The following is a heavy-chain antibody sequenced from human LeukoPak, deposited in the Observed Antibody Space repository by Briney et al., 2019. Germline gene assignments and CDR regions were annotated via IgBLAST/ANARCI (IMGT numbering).Heavy chain of an antibody. D-gene: IGHD7-27*01. J-gene: IGHJ3*01. Sequence: GGSLRLSCAASGFTFSSYSMNWVRQTPGKGLEWVSSISATSSYIYYADSARGLFTISRDNSKNTLYLQMNSLRAEDTAVYYCAKSKKNWEDDAFDFWGQGTMVTVSS. CDR2: ISATSSYI. V-gene: IGHV3-21*04. CDR3: AKSKKNWEDDAFDF. CDR1: GFTFSSYS.